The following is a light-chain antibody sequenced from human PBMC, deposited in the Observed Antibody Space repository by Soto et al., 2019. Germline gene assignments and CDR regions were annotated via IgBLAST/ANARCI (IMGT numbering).Light chain of an antibody. Sequence: QSVLTQPPSASGTPGQTVTISCSGSSSNVGKNIVNWYQQVPGTAPKLLIYSTDQRPSGVPDRSSGSKSGTSASLAISGLQSEDEADYYCAAWDDGRNDLYVIGSGTKVTVL. CDR3: AAWDDGRNDLYV. J-gene: IGLJ1*01. CDR1: SSNVGKNI. CDR2: STD. V-gene: IGLV1-44*01.